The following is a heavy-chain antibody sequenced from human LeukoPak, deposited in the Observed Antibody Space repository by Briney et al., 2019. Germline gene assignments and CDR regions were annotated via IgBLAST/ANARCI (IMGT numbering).Heavy chain of an antibody. Sequence: SETLSLTCTVSGGSISSYYWSWLRQPPGKGLEWFGHIYSSGSTNYNPSLKSRVTISVDTSKNQFSLKLSSVTAADTAVYYCARNYDSSGYTAFGYWGRGTLVTVSS. CDR2: IYSSGST. D-gene: IGHD3-22*01. CDR1: GGSISSYY. J-gene: IGHJ4*02. V-gene: IGHV4-59*01. CDR3: ARNYDSSGYTAFGY.